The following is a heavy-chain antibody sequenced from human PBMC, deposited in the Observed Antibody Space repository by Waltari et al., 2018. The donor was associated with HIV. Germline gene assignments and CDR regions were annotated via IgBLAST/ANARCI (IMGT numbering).Heavy chain of an antibody. D-gene: IGHD2-8*01. J-gene: IGHJ3*01. V-gene: IGHV3-23*01. CDR3: AKDAFARNGIFDAFDV. CDR2: IGGGQDT. CDR1: GFTLSDYA. Sequence: LLESGGGLVQPGGSLRLSCAASGFTLSDYAMNWVRQAPGNGLGWGSHIGGGQDTYYADSVKGRFTASRDDTKSTLYLQLNSLRAEDTALYFCAKDAFARNGIFDAFDVWGLGTRVTVSS.